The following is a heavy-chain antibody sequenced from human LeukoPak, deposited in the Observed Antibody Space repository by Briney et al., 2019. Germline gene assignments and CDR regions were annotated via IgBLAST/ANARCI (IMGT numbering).Heavy chain of an antibody. CDR3: AKVNEGATAYYYCYGMDV. V-gene: IGHV3-43*02. Sequence: GGSLRLSCAASGFTFDDYAMHWVRQAPGKGLEWVSLISGDGGSTYYADSVKGRFTISRDNSKNSLYLQMNSLRTEDTALYYCAKVNEGATAYYYCYGMDVWGQGTTVTVSS. CDR1: GFTFDDYA. CDR2: ISGDGGST. J-gene: IGHJ6*02. D-gene: IGHD1-26*01.